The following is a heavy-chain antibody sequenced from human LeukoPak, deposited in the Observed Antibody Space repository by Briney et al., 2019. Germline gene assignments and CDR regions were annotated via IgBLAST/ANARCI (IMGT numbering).Heavy chain of an antibody. CDR3: ARATSYSFDY. Sequence: GGSLRLSCAASGFTFSSYEMNWVRQAPGKGLEWVSIIFSGGSAYYADSVKGRFTISRDNSKNTLYLQMNSLRAEDTAMYYCARATSYSFDYWGQGTLATVSS. V-gene: IGHV3-66*01. CDR2: IFSGGSA. J-gene: IGHJ4*02. CDR1: GFTFSSYE.